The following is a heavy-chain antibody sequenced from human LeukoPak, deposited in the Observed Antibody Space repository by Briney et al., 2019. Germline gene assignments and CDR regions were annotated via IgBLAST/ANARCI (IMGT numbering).Heavy chain of an antibody. J-gene: IGHJ6*02. CDR3: ARREERYYYGSGSYYRYYYYYGMDV. CDR1: GYTFTSYD. V-gene: IGHV1-8*01. Sequence: ASVKVSCKASGYTFTSYDINWVRQATGQGLEWMGWMNPNSGNTGYAQKFQGRVTMTRNTSISTAYMELSSLRSEDTAVYYCARREERYYYGSGSYYRYYYYYGMDVWGQGTTVTVSS. D-gene: IGHD3-10*01. CDR2: MNPNSGNT.